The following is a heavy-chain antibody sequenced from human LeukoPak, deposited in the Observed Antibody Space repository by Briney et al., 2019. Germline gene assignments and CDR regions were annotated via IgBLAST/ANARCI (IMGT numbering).Heavy chain of an antibody. Sequence: GESLRLSCAASGFTFSSHGMNWVRQAPGKGLEWVSGIGGSGGFITYYADSVKGRFTVSRDNSKNTLYLQMNSLRADDTAIYYCARDLGWLHYADWGQGTLVTVSS. CDR2: IGGSGGFIT. J-gene: IGHJ4*02. CDR1: GFTFSSHG. CDR3: ARDLGWLHYAD. V-gene: IGHV3-23*01. D-gene: IGHD5-12*01.